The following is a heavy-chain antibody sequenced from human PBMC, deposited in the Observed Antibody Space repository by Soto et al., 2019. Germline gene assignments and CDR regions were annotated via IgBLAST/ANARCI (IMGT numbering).Heavy chain of an antibody. CDR1: GFTCSSYS. CDR3: ARDGGGYSYGYDYYYGMDV. J-gene: IGHJ6*02. V-gene: IGHV3-21*01. CDR2: ISSSSSYI. Sequence: GGSLRLACAASGFTCSSYSMNWVRQAPGKGLEWVSSISSSSSYIYYADSVKGRFTISRDNAKNSLYLQMNSLRAEDTAVYYCARDGGGYSYGYDYYYGMDVWGQGPTVAVAS. D-gene: IGHD5-18*01.